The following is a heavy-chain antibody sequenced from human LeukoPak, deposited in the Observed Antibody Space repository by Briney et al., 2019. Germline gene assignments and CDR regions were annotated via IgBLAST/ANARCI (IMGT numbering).Heavy chain of an antibody. D-gene: IGHD4-17*01. J-gene: IGHJ6*02. CDR2: ISSSSSYI. CDR3: ARDQGDYGDSYYYYGMDV. V-gene: IGHV3-21*01. Sequence: GGSLRLSCAASGFTFSSYSMNWVRQAPGKGREWVSSISSSSSYIYYADSVKGRFTISRDNAKNSLYLQMNSLRAEDTAVYYCARDQGDYGDSYYYYGMDVWGQGTTVTVSS. CDR1: GFTFSSYS.